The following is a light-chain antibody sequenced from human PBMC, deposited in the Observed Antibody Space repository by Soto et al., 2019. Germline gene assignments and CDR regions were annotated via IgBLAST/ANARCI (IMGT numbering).Light chain of an antibody. CDR2: DDN. Sequence: QSVLTQPPSVSAAPGQKVTISCSGSSSNIGGNSVSWYQQLPGTAPKLLIYDDNKQPAGIPDRFSGSKSGTSATLGITGFQTGDEADYYCGSWDSRLSAYVFGTGTKVNV. CDR3: GSWDSRLSAYV. J-gene: IGLJ1*01. CDR1: SSNIGGNS. V-gene: IGLV1-51*01.